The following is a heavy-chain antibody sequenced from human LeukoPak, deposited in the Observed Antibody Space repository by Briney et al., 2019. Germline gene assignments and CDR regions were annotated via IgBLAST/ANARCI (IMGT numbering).Heavy chain of an antibody. V-gene: IGHV3-7*03. CDR1: GFTFSSYW. CDR3: ATGRGDYFRGGYYFDY. J-gene: IGHJ4*02. Sequence: PGGSLRLSCAASGFTFSSYWMSWVRQAPGKGLEWVANIKQDGSEKYYVDSVKGRFTISRDNAKNSLYLQMNSLRAEDTAVYYCATGRGDYFRGGYYFDYWGQGTLVTVSS. D-gene: IGHD4-17*01. CDR2: IKQDGSEK.